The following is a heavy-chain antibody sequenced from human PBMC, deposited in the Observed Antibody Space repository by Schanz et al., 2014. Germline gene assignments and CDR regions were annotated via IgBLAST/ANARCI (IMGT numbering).Heavy chain of an antibody. V-gene: IGHV3-30*04. CDR2: ISYDGSNK. CDR3: ARDRPSGYALDF. J-gene: IGHJ4*02. Sequence: QVQLVESGGGVVQPGRSLRLSCAASGFTFSNFAIHWVRQAPGKGLEWVAVISYDGSNKHYADSVKGRFTISRDHSKKTLYVQMNSLRAEDTAVYYCARDRPSGYALDFWGQGTLVTVSS. CDR1: GFTFSNFA. D-gene: IGHD5-12*01.